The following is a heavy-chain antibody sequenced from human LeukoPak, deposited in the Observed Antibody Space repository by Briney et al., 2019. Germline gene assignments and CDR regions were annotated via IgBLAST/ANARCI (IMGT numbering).Heavy chain of an antibody. CDR2: IYHSGST. V-gene: IGHV4-39*07. CDR3: ARDSDQQLDQRGYNWFDP. D-gene: IGHD6-13*01. J-gene: IGHJ5*02. CDR1: GGSISSSSYY. Sequence: SETLSLTCTVSGGSISSSSYYWGWIRQPPGKGLEWIGEIYHSGSTNFNPSLKSRVTISVDKSNNQFSLKLSSVTAADTAVYYCARDSDQQLDQRGYNWFDPWGQGTLVTVSS.